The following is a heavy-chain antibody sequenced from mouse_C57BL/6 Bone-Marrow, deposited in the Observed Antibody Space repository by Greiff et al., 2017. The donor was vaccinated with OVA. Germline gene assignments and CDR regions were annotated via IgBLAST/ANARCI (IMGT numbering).Heavy chain of an antibody. V-gene: IGHV1-69*01. J-gene: IGHJ1*03. CDR3: ARRRGFYWYFDV. Sequence: VQLQQPGAELVMPGASVKLSCKASGYTFTSYWMHWVKQRPGQGLEWIGEIDPSDSYTNYNQKFKGKSTLTVDKSSSTAYMQLSSLTSEDSAVYYCARRRGFYWYFDVWGTGTTVTVSS. CDR1: GYTFTSYW. D-gene: IGHD3-1*01. CDR2: IDPSDSYT.